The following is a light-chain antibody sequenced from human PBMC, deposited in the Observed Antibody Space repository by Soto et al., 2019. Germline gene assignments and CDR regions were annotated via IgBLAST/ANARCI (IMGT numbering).Light chain of an antibody. CDR2: DAS. CDR3: QQYDGVPPT. Sequence: DIQMPQSPSSLSASVGDRVTITCQASQHISTYLNWFQQKPGKAPELLLYDASNLVPGVPSRFVGSGSGTDLTFTIGSLQPEGIATYDCQQYDGVPPTFGPGTKVDIK. V-gene: IGKV1-33*01. CDR1: QHISTY. J-gene: IGKJ3*01.